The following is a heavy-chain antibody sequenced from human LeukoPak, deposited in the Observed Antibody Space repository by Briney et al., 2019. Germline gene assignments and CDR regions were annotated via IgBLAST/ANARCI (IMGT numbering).Heavy chain of an antibody. CDR2: VNHSGST. V-gene: IGHV4-34*01. D-gene: IGHD3-9*01. Sequence: SETLSLTCAVYGGSFSNYYWSWIRQPPGKGLEWIGEVNHSGSTNYNPSLKSRVTISVDTSKNQFSLKLGSVTAADTAVYYCARAGLRFFDWSNSYYYAMDVWGQGTAVSVSS. J-gene: IGHJ6*02. CDR3: ARAGLRFFDWSNSYYYAMDV. CDR1: GGSFSNYY.